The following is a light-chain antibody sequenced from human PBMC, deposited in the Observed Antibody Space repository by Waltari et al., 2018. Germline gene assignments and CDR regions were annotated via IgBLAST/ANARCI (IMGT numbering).Light chain of an antibody. Sequence: QLVLTQSPSASAPLGASVNFTCTLSSGHSSYASPWHQQQPEKGPRYLMKLNSEASHSKGAGIPDRFPGSSSGAERYLTTSSLQSEDEADYYCQTWGTGIQVFGGGTKLNVL. CDR3: QTWGTGIQV. V-gene: IGLV4-69*01. J-gene: IGLJ2*01. CDR2: LNSEASH. CDR1: SGHSSYA.